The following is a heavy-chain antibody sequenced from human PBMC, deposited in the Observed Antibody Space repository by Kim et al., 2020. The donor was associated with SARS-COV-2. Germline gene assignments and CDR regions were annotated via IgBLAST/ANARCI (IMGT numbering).Heavy chain of an antibody. Sequence: GESLKISCKGSGYSFTSYWIGWVRQMPGKGLEWMGIIYPGDSDTRYSPSFQGQVTISADKSISTAYLQWSSLKASDTAMYYCARLRRDGYTMPSGAFDIWGQGTMVTVSS. CDR3: ARLRRDGYTMPSGAFDI. J-gene: IGHJ3*02. CDR2: IYPGDSDT. CDR1: GYSFTSYW. V-gene: IGHV5-51*01. D-gene: IGHD5-12*01.